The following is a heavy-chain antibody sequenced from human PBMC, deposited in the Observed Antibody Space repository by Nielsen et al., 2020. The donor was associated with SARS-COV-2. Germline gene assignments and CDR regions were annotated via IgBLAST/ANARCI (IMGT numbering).Heavy chain of an antibody. D-gene: IGHD2-2*01. CDR3: ASGEYQLQIFDY. V-gene: IGHV3-33*01. CDR1: GFTFSSYG. CDR2: IWYDGSNK. J-gene: IGHJ4*02. Sequence: GESLKISCAASGFTFSSYGMHWVRQAPGKGLEWVAVIWYDGSNKYYADSVKGRFTISRDNSKNTLYLQMNSLRAEDTAVYYCASGEYQLQIFDYWGQGTLVTVSS.